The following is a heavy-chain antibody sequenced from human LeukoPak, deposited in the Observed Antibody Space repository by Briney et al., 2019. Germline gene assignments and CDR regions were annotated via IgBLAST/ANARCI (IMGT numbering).Heavy chain of an antibody. CDR2: ISYDGSNK. V-gene: IGHV3-30*03. CDR3: ARLVYDGDWYVDF. D-gene: IGHD4-17*01. Sequence: GGSLRLSCAASGFTFSSYGMHWVRQAPGKGLEWVAVISYDGSNKYYADSVTGRVTISRDNPKNTLYLQVNSLRAEDTAVYYCARLVYDGDWYVDFWGQGTLVTVSS. CDR1: GFTFSSYG. J-gene: IGHJ4*02.